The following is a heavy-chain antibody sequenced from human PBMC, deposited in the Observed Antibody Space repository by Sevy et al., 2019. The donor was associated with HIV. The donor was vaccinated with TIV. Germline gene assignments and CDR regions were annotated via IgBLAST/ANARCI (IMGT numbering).Heavy chain of an antibody. J-gene: IGHJ6*02. D-gene: IGHD3-3*01. CDR1: GFSFSNSA. CDR3: VKDPDYNFWRGDYGMDV. V-gene: IGHV3-64D*06. CDR2: ISSDGVST. Sequence: GGSLRLSCSDSGFSFSNSAMNWVRQTPGKGLKYVSAISSDGVSTYYTDSVRGRFTISRDNSKYTLYLQMSSLRVEDTAVYYCVKDPDYNFWRGDYGMDVWGQGTTVTVSS.